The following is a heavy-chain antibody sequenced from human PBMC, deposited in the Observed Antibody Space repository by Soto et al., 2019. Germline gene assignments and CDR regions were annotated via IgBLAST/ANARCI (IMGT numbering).Heavy chain of an antibody. J-gene: IGHJ4*02. Sequence: LRLSCAASGFTFSSYAMSWVRQAPGKGLEWVSVISDSGGSTYYADSVKGRFSISRDNSKNTVYLQMNSLRAEDTAVYYCAKDLIARRFFDYWGQGTLVTVSS. CDR2: ISDSGGST. D-gene: IGHD2-8*01. V-gene: IGHV3-23*01. CDR1: GFTFSSYA. CDR3: AKDLIARRFFDY.